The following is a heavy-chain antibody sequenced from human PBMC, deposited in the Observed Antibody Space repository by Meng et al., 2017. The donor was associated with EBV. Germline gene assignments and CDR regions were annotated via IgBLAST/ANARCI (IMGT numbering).Heavy chain of an antibody. CDR2: INPNSGGT. V-gene: IGHV1-2*06. Sequence: SGGGEKKPGSSGTGACTASGYSFTGYYMHWVRQAPGQGLEWMGRINPNSGGTNYAQKFQGRVTMTRDTSISTAYMELSRLRSDDTAVYYCARVGIAVAGTGDYWGQGTLVTVSS. D-gene: IGHD6-19*01. CDR3: ARVGIAVAGTGDY. CDR1: GYSFTGYY. J-gene: IGHJ4*02.